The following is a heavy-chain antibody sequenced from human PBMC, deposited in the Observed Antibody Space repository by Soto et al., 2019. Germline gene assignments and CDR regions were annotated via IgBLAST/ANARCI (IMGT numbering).Heavy chain of an antibody. V-gene: IGHV4-34*01. CDR2: INHSGST. Sequence: PSDTLSLTCAVYGGSFSVYYWSWIRQPPGKGLEWIGEINHSGSTNYNPSLKSRVTISVDTSKNQFSLKLSSVTAADTAVYYCASLPEIPTRRGHVDWLRNYMDVWGKGTTVTVAS. CDR3: ASLPEIPTRRGHVDWLRNYMDV. D-gene: IGHD3-9*01. CDR1: GGSFSVYY. J-gene: IGHJ6*03.